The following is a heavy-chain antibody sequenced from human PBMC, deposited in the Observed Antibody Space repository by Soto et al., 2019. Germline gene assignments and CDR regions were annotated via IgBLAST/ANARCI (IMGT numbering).Heavy chain of an antibody. CDR3: ARGQGSSSWYYYYGMDV. Sequence: APVKVSCKASGYTFTSYDINWVRQATGQGLEWMGWMNPNSGNTGYAQKFQGRVTMTRNTSISTAYMELSSLRSEDTAVYYCARGQGSSSWYYYYGMDVWGQGTTVTVSS. CDR1: GYTFTSYD. CDR2: MNPNSGNT. V-gene: IGHV1-8*01. J-gene: IGHJ6*02. D-gene: IGHD6-6*01.